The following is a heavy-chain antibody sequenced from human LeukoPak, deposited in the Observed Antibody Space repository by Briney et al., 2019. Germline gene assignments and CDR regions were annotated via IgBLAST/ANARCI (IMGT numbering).Heavy chain of an antibody. V-gene: IGHV1-46*01. Sequence: ASVKVSCKASGYTFTSSYMHWVRQAPGQGLEWMGIINPSGASTSYAQKFQGRVTMTRDTSTSTVYMELSSLRSEDTAVYYRARDHDSYGFCVYWGQGTLVTVSS. CDR3: ARDHDSYGFCVY. CDR1: GYTFTSSY. D-gene: IGHD5-18*01. CDR2: INPSGAST. J-gene: IGHJ4*02.